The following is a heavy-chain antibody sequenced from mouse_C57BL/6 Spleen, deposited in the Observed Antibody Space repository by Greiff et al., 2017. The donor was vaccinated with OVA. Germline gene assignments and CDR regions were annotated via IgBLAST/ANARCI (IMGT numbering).Heavy chain of an antibody. J-gene: IGHJ4*01. CDR3: VRALGYYYGSSFYAMDY. Sequence: EVQLQESGGGLVQPKGSLKLSCAASGFTFNTYAMHWVRQAPGKGLEWVARIRSKSSNYATYYADSVKDRFTISRDDSQSMLYLQMNNLKTEDTAMYYCVRALGYYYGSSFYAMDYWGQGTSVTVSS. CDR2: IRSKSSNYAT. D-gene: IGHD1-1*01. V-gene: IGHV10-3*01. CDR1: GFTFNTYA.